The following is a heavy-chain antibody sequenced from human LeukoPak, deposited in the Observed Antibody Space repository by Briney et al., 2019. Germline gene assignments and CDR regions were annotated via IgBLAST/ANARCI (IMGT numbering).Heavy chain of an antibody. CDR3: ARRLWFGRYFDY. D-gene: IGHD3-10*01. CDR1: GGSISSSNW. V-gene: IGHV4-4*02. J-gene: IGHJ4*02. CDR2: IYHSGST. Sequence: PSGTLSLSCAVSGGSISSSNWWSWVRPPPGKGLEWIGEIYHSGSTNCNPSLKSRVTISVDKSKNQFSLKLSSVTAADTAVYYCARRLWFGRYFDYWGQGTLVTVSS.